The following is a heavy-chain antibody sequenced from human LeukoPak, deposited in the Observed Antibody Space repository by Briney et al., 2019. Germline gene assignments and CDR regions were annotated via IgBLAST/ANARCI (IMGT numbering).Heavy chain of an antibody. V-gene: IGHV3-48*01. D-gene: IGHD4-23*01. CDR2: ISSSSSTI. J-gene: IGHJ4*02. CDR3: ARYGGSSRGYFDY. CDR1: GFTFSSYS. Sequence: GGSLRLSCAASGFTFSSYSMNWVRQAPGKGLEWVSYISSSSSTIYYADSVKGRFTISRDNSKNTLYLQMNSLRAEDTAVYYCARYGGSSRGYFDYWGQGTLVTVSS.